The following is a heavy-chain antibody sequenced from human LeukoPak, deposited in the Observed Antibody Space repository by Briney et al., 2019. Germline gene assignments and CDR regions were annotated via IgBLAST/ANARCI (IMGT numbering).Heavy chain of an antibody. CDR3: ARGWAY. J-gene: IGHJ4*02. D-gene: IGHD5-24*01. V-gene: IGHV3-7*01. Sequence: GGSLRLSCADSGFSFSNYWMNWVRQAPGKGLEWVANIKQDGSEKYYVDSVKGRFTISRDNAKNSMYLQMNSLRAEDTAVYYCARGWAYWGQGTLVTVSS. CDR2: IKQDGSEK. CDR1: GFSFSNYW.